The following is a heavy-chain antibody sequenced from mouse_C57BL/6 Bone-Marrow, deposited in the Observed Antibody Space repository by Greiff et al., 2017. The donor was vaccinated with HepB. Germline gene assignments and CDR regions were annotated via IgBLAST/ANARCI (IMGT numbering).Heavy chain of an antibody. J-gene: IGHJ3*01. V-gene: IGHV14-3*01. CDR3: ARGGHYGAWFAY. CDR1: GFNINNTY. Sequence: VQLKQSVAELVRPGASVKLSCTASGFNINNTYMHWVKQRPEQGLAWIGRIDPANGNTKYAPKFQGKATLTVDTSSNTAYLQLSSLTSEDTAIYYCARGGHYGAWFAYWGQGTLVTVSA. CDR2: IDPANGNT. D-gene: IGHD1-1*01.